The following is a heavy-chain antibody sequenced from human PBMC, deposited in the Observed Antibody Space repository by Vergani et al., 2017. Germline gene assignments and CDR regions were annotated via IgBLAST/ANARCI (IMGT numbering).Heavy chain of an antibody. CDR3: TKGSRGYTGDFFDY. Sequence: VQLQESGPGLVKPSETLSLTCAVSGFSIDNGYYWDWIRQAPGKGLEWVSSVSGSSATPYYADSVKGRFIISRDNSKNTLHLQMNSLRADDTAVYYCTKGSRGYTGDFFDYWGQGTLATVSS. CDR1: GFSIDNGYY. V-gene: IGHV3-23*01. J-gene: IGHJ4*02. CDR2: VSGSSATP. D-gene: IGHD5-12*01.